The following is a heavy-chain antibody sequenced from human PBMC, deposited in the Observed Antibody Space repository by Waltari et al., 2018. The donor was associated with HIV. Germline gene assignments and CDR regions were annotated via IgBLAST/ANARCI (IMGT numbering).Heavy chain of an antibody. CDR3: ARPYYYGSGSYQDYYYYGMDV. V-gene: IGHV4-39*01. CDR1: GGSISSSTSY. Sequence: QLQLQESGPGLVKPSETLSLTCTVSGGSISSSTSYWGWIRKPPGKGLEWIGSINYRGNTYYNPSLKSRVTISVDTSKNQFSLKLSSVTAADTAVYYCARPYYYGSGSYQDYYYYGMDVWGQGTTVTVSS. D-gene: IGHD3-10*01. CDR2: INYRGNT. J-gene: IGHJ6*02.